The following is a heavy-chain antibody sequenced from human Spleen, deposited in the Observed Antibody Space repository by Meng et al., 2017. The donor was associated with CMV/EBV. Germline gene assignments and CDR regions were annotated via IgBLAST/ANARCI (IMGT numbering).Heavy chain of an antibody. D-gene: IGHD2-2*01. CDR1: GGTFSNYA. V-gene: IGHV1-69*05. Sequence: KASGGTFSNYAIAWVRQAPGQGLEWMGGIIPMFGTANYAQKFQGRVTITTDESTSTAYMELRSLRSDDTAVYYCARAGVVPENWFDPWGQGTLVTVSS. CDR3: ARAGVVPENWFDP. CDR2: IIPMFGTA. J-gene: IGHJ5*02.